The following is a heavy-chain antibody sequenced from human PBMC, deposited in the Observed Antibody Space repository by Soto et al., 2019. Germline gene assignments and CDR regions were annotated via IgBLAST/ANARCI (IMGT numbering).Heavy chain of an antibody. V-gene: IGHV1-2*02. Sequence: ASVKVSCKASGHTFSGYYVHWVRQAPGQGLEWMGWVNPNSGGTHYAQKFQGRVSMTRDTSLSAVYMELRSLRRDDMAVYFCASDEVGDDLTVARAEVGGFWGQGARVTVSS. CDR2: VNPNSGGT. J-gene: IGHJ3*01. CDR3: ASDEVGDDLTVARAEVGGF. CDR1: GHTFSGYY. D-gene: IGHD3-16*01.